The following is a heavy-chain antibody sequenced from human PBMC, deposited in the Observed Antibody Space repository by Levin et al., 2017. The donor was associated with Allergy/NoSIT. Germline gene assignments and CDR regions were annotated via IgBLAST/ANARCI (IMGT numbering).Heavy chain of an antibody. CDR2: ARHKDHSYTT. CDR3: ARVTGHCSGGSCSADFDY. CDR1: GFTFSDHY. Sequence: GGSLRLSCAASGFTFSDHYMDWVRQAPGKGLEWVGRARHKDHSYTTEYAASVKGRFTISRDDSKNSLYLQMSSLKTEDTAVYYCARVTGHCSGGSCSADFDYWGQGTLVTVSS. J-gene: IGHJ4*02. D-gene: IGHD2-15*01. V-gene: IGHV3-72*01.